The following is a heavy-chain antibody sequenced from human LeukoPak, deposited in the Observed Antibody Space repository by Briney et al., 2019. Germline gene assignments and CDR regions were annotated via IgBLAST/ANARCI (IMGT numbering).Heavy chain of an antibody. CDR2: IYPGDSDT. J-gene: IGHJ4*02. CDR3: ARHAIEEYYYDSSGYIDY. Sequence: GESLKISCKGSGYSFTSYWIGWVRQMPGKGLEWMGIIYPGDSDTRYSPSFQGQVTISADKSISTAYLQWSSLKASDTAMYYCARHAIEEYYYDSSGYIDYWGQGTLATVSS. V-gene: IGHV5-51*01. D-gene: IGHD3-22*01. CDR1: GYSFTSYW.